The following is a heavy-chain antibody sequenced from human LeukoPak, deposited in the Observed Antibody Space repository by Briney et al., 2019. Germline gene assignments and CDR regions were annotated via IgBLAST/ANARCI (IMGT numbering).Heavy chain of an antibody. Sequence: SETLSLSCAVYGCSFSGYYWSWIRQPPGKGLEWIGEINHSGSTNYNPSLKSRLTISVDTSKNQFSLKLSSVTAADTAVYYWARGDIVVVPAAMGAFCWFDPWGQGTLVTVSS. J-gene: IGHJ5*02. V-gene: IGHV4-34*01. D-gene: IGHD2-2*01. CDR1: GCSFSGYY. CDR2: INHSGST. CDR3: ARGDIVVVPAAMGAFCWFDP.